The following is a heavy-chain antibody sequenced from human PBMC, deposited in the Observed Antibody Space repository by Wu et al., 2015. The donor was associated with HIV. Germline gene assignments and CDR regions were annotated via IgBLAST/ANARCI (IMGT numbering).Heavy chain of an antibody. CDR3: VTGXSGSACRPNALFFDL. CDR2: MNSNNGNT. D-gene: IGHD1-26*01. J-gene: IGHJ4*02. V-gene: IGHV1-8*01. CDR1: GHIFTTYE. Sequence: QVQLVQSGAEVRKPGASVNLSCKASGHIFTTYEINWVRQATGQGLEWMGWMNSNNGNTGYAQKFRGRVSITTNSSISTAYLELSSLTPEDTAVYYCVTGXSGSACRPNALFFDLWGQGTLVTVSS.